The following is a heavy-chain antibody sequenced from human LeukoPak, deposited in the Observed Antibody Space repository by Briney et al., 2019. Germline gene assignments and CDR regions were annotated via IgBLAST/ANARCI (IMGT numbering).Heavy chain of an antibody. J-gene: IGHJ4*02. CDR2: ISSSSYI. D-gene: IGHD4/OR15-4a*01. CDR3: ARGPDYGSFDY. CDR1: GFTFSSYS. Sequence: GGSLRLSCAASGFTFSSYSMNWVRQAPGKGLEWVSSISSSSYIYYADSVKGRFTISRDNAKNSLYLQMNSLRAEDTAVYYCARGPDYGSFDYWGQGTLVTVSS. V-gene: IGHV3-21*01.